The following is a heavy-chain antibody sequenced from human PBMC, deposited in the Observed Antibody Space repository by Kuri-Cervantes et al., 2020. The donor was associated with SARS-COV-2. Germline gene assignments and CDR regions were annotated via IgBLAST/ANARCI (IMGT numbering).Heavy chain of an antibody. Sequence: SETLSLTCTVSGGSISSYYWSWIRQPPGKGLEWIGYIYYSGSTYYNPSLKSRVTISVDTSKNQFSLKLSSVTAADTAVYYCASTMTTVTYPSWYFDYWGQGTLVTVSS. CDR3: ASTMTTVTYPSWYFDY. CDR1: GGSISSYY. D-gene: IGHD4-11*01. V-gene: IGHV4-59*04. CDR2: IYYSGST. J-gene: IGHJ4*02.